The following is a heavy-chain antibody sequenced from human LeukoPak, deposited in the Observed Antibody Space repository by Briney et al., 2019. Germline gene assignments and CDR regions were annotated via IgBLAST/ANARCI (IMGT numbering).Heavy chain of an antibody. CDR3: ASQTPGYSYGYTSNTDY. V-gene: IGHV1-2*02. CDR1: GYTFTGYY. CDR2: INPNSGGT. D-gene: IGHD5-18*01. J-gene: IGHJ4*02. Sequence: ASVKVSCKASGYTFTGYYMHWVRQAPGQGLEWMGWINPNSGGTNYAQKFQGRVTMTRDTSISTAYMELSRLRSDDTAVYYCASQTPGYSYGYTSNTDYWGQGTLVTVSS.